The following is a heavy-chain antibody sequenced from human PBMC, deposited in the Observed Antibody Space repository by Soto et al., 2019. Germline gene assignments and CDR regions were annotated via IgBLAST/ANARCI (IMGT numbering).Heavy chain of an antibody. CDR1: GFALSTSGVG. D-gene: IGHD4-17*01. CDR2: IYCDDDK. CDR3: AHTDYGDDGGDVGLDY. Sequence: QITLKESGPTLVKPTQTLTLTCTFSGFALSTSGVGVGWLRQPPGKALEWLALIYCDDDKRYSPSLKSRLTITKDTSKNQVVLTMTNMDPVDPATYYCAHTDYGDDGGDVGLDYWGQGTLVTVSS. V-gene: IGHV2-5*02. J-gene: IGHJ4*02.